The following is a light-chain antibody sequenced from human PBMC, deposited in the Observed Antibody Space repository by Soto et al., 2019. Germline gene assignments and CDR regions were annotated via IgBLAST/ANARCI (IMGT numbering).Light chain of an antibody. Sequence: DIQMTQYPSTLSASIGDRVTITCRDSQNIRSWVAWYQQKPGKAPDLLISSASGLESGVPSRFSGSGFGTEFTLTISSLHPDDFATYYCQQYNGDSGLTFGGGTKVEIK. CDR1: QNIRSW. CDR3: QQYNGDSGLT. J-gene: IGKJ4*01. CDR2: SAS. V-gene: IGKV1-5*03.